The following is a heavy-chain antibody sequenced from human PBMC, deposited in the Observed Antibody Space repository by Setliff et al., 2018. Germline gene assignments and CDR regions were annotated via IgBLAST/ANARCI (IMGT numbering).Heavy chain of an antibody. CDR2: INYSGIT. J-gene: IGHJ3*02. CDR1: GDSISSSSYY. CDR3: ARLPGYCNGGNCYGYYTFDI. Sequence: SETLSLTCSVSGDSISSSSYYWGWIRQPPGKGLEWIGSINYSGITYYSPSLKSRVIVSVDTSKNQFSLKLSPVTAADTAVYYCARLPGYCNGGNCYGYYTFDIWGQGTMVTV. D-gene: IGHD2-15*01. V-gene: IGHV4-39*01.